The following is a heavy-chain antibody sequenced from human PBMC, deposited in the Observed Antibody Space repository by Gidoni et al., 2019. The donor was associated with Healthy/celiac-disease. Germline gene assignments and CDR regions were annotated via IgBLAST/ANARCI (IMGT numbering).Heavy chain of an antibody. V-gene: IGHV3-33*01. J-gene: IGHJ6*02. CDR3: ARDPGDYDSSGLDV. CDR1: GFTFSSYG. D-gene: IGHD3-22*01. CDR2: IWYDGSNK. Sequence: QVQLVESGGGVVQPGRSLRLSCAASGFTFSSYGMHWVRQAPGKGLEWVAVIWYDGSNKYYADSVKGRFTISRDNSKNTLYLQMNSLRAEDTAVYYCARDPGDYDSSGLDVWGQGTTVTVSS.